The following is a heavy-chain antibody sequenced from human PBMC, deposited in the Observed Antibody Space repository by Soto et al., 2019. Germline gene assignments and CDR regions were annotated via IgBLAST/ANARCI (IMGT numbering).Heavy chain of an antibody. J-gene: IGHJ5*02. CDR1: GGSVSSNTCY. CDR3: ASHEKSTYHYGFSWFDP. Sequence: PSETLSLTCTVSGGSVSSNTCYWGWIRQPPGKGLEWIGSIYYSGSTYYNPSLKSRVTISVDTSKNQFSLKLRSVTAADTGVYYCASHEKSTYHYGFSWFDPWGQGTLVT. V-gene: IGHV4-39*01. D-gene: IGHD5-12*01. CDR2: IYYSGST.